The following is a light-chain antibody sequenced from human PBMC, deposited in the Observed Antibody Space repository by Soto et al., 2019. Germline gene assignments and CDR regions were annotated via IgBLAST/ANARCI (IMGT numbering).Light chain of an antibody. CDR3: PQAISFPPD. CDR2: AAS. Sequence: DIQMTQSPSSVSASVGDRVTITCRASQGISSWLAWYQQKPGKAPKLLIYAASSLQSRVPSRFRGSGSRTDLTLTISSRQPENFATYYIPQAISFPPDLGPWTKVDIK. CDR1: QGISSW. J-gene: IGKJ3*01. V-gene: IGKV1-12*01.